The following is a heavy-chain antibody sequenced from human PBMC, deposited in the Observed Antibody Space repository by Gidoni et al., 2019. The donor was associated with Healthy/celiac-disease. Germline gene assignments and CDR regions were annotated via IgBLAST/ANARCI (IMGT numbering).Heavy chain of an antibody. CDR3: ARRHLGRITMVRGVKTPRGAFDI. V-gene: IGHV4-39*01. Sequence: STYYNPSLKSRVTISVDTSKNQFSLKLSSVTAADTAVYYCARRHLGRITMVRGVKTPRGAFDIWGQGTMVTVSS. J-gene: IGHJ3*02. CDR2: ST. D-gene: IGHD3-10*01.